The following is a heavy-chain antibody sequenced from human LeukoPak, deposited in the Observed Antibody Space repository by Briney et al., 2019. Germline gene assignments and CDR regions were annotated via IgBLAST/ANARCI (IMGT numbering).Heavy chain of an antibody. J-gene: IGHJ3*02. D-gene: IGHD7-27*01. CDR3: ATELGAAFDI. CDR2: IYYSGST. Sequence: NPSETLSLTCTVSGGSISSYYWSWIRQPPGKGLEWIGYIYYSGSTNYNPSLKSRVTISVDTSKNQFSLKLSSVTAADTAVYYCATELGAAFDIWGQGTIVTVSS. V-gene: IGHV4-59*12. CDR1: GGSISSYY.